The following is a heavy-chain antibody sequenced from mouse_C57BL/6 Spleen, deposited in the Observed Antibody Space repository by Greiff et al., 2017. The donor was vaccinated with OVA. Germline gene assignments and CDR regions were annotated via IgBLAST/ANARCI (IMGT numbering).Heavy chain of an antibody. V-gene: IGHV1-66*01. Sequence: QVQLQQSGPELVKPGASVKISCKASGYSFTSYYIHWVKQRPGQGLEWIGWIYPGSGNTKYNEKFKGKATLTADTSSSTAYMQLSSLTSEDSAVYYCARNDREGYYAMDYWGQGTSVTVSS. CDR1: GYSFTSYY. CDR3: ARNDREGYYAMDY. CDR2: IYPGSGNT. J-gene: IGHJ4*01.